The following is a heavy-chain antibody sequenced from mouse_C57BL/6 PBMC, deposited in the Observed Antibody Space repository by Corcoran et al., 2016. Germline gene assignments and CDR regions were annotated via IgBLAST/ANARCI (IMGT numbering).Heavy chain of an antibody. CDR3: ARDGYYGSSYEDYYAMDY. D-gene: IGHD1-1*01. CDR1: GYSITSGYY. V-gene: IGHV3-6*01. CDR2: ISYDGSN. Sequence: DVQLQESGPGLVKPSQSLSLTCSVTGYSITSGYYWNWIRQFPGNKLEWMGYISYDGSNNYNPSLKNRISITRDTSKNQFFLKLNSVTTEDTATYYCARDGYYGSSYEDYYAMDYWGQGTSVTVSS. J-gene: IGHJ4*01.